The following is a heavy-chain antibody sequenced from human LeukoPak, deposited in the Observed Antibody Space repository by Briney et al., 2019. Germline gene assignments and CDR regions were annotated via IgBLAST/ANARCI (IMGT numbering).Heavy chain of an antibody. V-gene: IGHV4-59*11. CDR3: ATGNYVDWFDP. Sequence: NTSETLSLTCTVSGGSFSNHYWSWIRQPPGKGLEWIGYIYHTGSTNYNPSLKSRVTISVDTSKNQFSLKLSSVTAADTAVYYFATGNYVDWFDPSGQGTQVTVSS. CDR1: GGSFSNHY. D-gene: IGHD1-7*01. J-gene: IGHJ5*02. CDR2: IYHTGST.